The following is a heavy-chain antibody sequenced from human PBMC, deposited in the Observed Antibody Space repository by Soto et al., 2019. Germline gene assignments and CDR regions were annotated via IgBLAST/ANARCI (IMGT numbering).Heavy chain of an antibody. V-gene: IGHV3-53*01. D-gene: IGHD3-16*01. Sequence: GGSLRLSCVASGFTVSSNYLTWVRQAPGKGLEWVSIIYSGGSTYYSESVKGRTTISRDTSKNIVFLQVNSLRAEDTAVYYWARATRYFGSFDAWGQGTLVNVAS. CDR2: IYSGGST. CDR1: GFTVSSNY. CDR3: ARATRYFGSFDA. J-gene: IGHJ4*02.